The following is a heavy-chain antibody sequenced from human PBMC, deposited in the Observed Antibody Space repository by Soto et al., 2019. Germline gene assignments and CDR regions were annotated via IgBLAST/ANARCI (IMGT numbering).Heavy chain of an antibody. CDR3: ARDSGGRRYYYYGMDV. Sequence: PSETLSLTCTVSGGSISSYYWSWIRQPPGKGLEWIGYIYYGGSTNYNPSLKSRVTISVDTSKNQFSLNLSSVTAADTAVYYCARDSGGRRYYYYGMDVWGQGTTVSVSS. J-gene: IGHJ6*02. CDR1: GGSISSYY. CDR2: IYYGGST. V-gene: IGHV4-59*01. D-gene: IGHD2-15*01.